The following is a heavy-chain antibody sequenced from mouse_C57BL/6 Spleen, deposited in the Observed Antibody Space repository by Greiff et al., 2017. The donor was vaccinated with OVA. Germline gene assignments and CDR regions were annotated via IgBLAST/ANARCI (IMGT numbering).Heavy chain of an antibody. CDR3: ARGYGSSEAWFAY. CDR1: GYTFTSYT. CDR2: INPSSGYT. D-gene: IGHD1-1*01. V-gene: IGHV1-4*01. J-gene: IGHJ3*01. Sequence: QVQLKESGAELARPGASVKMSCKASGYTFTSYTMHWVKQRPGQGLEWIGYINPSSGYTKYNQKFKDKATLTADKSSSTAYMQLSSLTSEDSAVYYCARGYGSSEAWFAYWGQGTLVTVSA.